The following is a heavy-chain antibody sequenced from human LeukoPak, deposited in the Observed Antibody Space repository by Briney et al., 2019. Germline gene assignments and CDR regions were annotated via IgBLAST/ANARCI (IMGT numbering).Heavy chain of an antibody. CDR2: MNPNSGNT. CDR3: ARGILRRASGGEGY. CDR1: GYTFTSYD. V-gene: IGHV1-8*01. J-gene: IGHJ4*02. Sequence: ASVTVSCKASGYTFTSYDINWVRQAAGQGLEWMGWMNPNSGNTGYAQKFQGRVTMTRNTSISTAYMELSSLRSEDTAVYYCARGILRRASGGEGYWGQGTLVTVSS. D-gene: IGHD2-15*01.